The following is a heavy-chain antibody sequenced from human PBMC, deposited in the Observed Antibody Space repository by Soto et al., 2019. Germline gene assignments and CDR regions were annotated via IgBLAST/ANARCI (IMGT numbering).Heavy chain of an antibody. CDR1: GDSISSSSYY. D-gene: IGHD2-2*01. Sequence: SETLSLTCTVSGDSISSSSYYGGWIRQPPGKGLEWIGSIYYSGSTYYNPSLKSRVTISVDTSKNQFSLKLSSVTAADTAVYYCASLSYCSSTSCYHDYHGMDVWGQGTTVTVSS. CDR3: ASLSYCSSTSCYHDYHGMDV. J-gene: IGHJ6*02. CDR2: IYYSGST. V-gene: IGHV4-39*01.